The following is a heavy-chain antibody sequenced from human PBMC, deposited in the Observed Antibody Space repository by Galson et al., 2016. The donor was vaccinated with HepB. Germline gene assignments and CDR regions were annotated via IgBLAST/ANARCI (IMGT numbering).Heavy chain of an antibody. CDR3: VRDMGGHRLHDYYGLDV. J-gene: IGHJ6*02. CDR1: GFIFDDYA. V-gene: IGHV3-9*01. CDR2: LTWKSDNI. Sequence: SLRLSCAASGFIFDDYAMHWVRQAPGKGLEWVSGLTWKSDNIGYGDSVKGRFTISRDNAKKSLYLQMTSLRAEDTAVYYCVRDMGGHRLHDYYGLDVWGQGTTVTVSS.